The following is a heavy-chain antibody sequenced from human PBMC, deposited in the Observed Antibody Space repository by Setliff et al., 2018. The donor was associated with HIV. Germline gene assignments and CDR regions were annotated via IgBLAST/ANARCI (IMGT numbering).Heavy chain of an antibody. V-gene: IGHV4-38-2*02. CDR2: IFHSGTT. D-gene: IGHD1-26*01. J-gene: IGHJ3*02. Sequence: PSETLSLTCTVSGYSISSGYYWGFIRQPPGKGLEWIGSIFHSGTTYYNPSLKSRVTMSVDASKNQFSLILSSVTAADTAVYYCARNIEWEPYAFDIWGQGTMVTVSS. CDR1: GYSISSGYY. CDR3: ARNIEWEPYAFDI.